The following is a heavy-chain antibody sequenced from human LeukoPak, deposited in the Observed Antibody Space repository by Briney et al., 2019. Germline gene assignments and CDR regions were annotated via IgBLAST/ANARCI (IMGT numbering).Heavy chain of an antibody. Sequence: GGSLRLSCAASGFSFSSTLLTWVRQAPGKGLEWLANIKEDGSVKNYVDSVKGRFIISRDNAKNSLYLQMNSLRAEDTALYYCAKDTGSIGATVVTLDYWGQGTLVTVSS. CDR3: AKDTGSIGATVVTLDY. CDR1: GFSFSSTL. V-gene: IGHV3-7*03. J-gene: IGHJ4*02. D-gene: IGHD4-23*01. CDR2: IKEDGSVK.